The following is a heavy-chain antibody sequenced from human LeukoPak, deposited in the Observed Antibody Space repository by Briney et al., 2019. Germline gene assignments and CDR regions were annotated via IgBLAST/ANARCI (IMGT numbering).Heavy chain of an antibody. Sequence: GGSLRLSCTVSGFTVSSNSMSWVLQAPGKGLEWVSFIYSGGSTHNSDSVKGRFAISRDNSKNTVYLQMNNMRVDDTAVYYCARVAGWHWFDPWGQGTLVTVSS. CDR3: ARVAGWHWFDP. D-gene: IGHD6-19*01. V-gene: IGHV3-53*01. CDR2: IYSGGST. CDR1: GFTVSSNS. J-gene: IGHJ5*02.